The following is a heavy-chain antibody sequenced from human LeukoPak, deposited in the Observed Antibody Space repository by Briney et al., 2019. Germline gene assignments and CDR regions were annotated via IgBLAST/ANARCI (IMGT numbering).Heavy chain of an antibody. V-gene: IGHV3-33*06. D-gene: IGHD6-13*01. J-gene: IGHJ5*02. CDR2: IWYDGSNK. CDR3: AKDHSSSWLNWFDL. CDR1: GFTFSSYG. Sequence: PGGSLRLSCAASGFTFSSYGMHWVRQAPGKGLEWVAVIWYDGSNKYYADSVKGRFTISRDNSKNTLYLQMNSLRAEDTAVYYCAKDHSSSWLNWFDLWGQGTLVTVSS.